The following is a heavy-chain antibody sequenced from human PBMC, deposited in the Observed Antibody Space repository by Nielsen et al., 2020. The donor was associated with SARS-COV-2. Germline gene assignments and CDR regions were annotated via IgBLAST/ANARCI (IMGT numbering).Heavy chain of an antibody. CDR3: ATASVRVRTSLHYFYYGMDV. CDR2: SDPEGGET. Sequence: VRQMPGKGLEWMGGSDPEGGETIYAQMFRGRVTMTEDTSTDTAYMELSSLRSEDTAVYYCATASVRVRTSLHYFYYGMDVWGQGTTVTVSS. J-gene: IGHJ6*02. D-gene: IGHD2-8*01. V-gene: IGHV1-24*01.